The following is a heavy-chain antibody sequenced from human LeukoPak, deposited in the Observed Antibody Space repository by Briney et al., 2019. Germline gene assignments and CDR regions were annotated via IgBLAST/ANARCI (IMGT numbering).Heavy chain of an antibody. CDR3: AKDRGRRDGYNLNYFDY. CDR2: ISGSGGST. J-gene: IGHJ4*02. CDR1: GFTFSSYS. V-gene: IGHV3-23*01. Sequence: GGSLRLSCAASGFTFSSYSMNWVRQAPGKGLEWVSAISGSGGSTYYADSVKGRFTISRDNSKNTLYLQMNSLRAEDTAVYYCAKDRGRRDGYNLNYFDYWGQGTLVTVSS. D-gene: IGHD5-24*01.